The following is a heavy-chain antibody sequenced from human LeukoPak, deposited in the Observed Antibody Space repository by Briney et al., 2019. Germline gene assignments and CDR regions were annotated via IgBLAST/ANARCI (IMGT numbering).Heavy chain of an antibody. V-gene: IGHV1-69*04. CDR3: ARKVFFDY. J-gene: IGHJ4*02. CDR2: IIPILGIA. Sequence: ASVKVSCKASGGTFSCYAISWVRQAPGQGLEWMGRIIPILGIANYAQKFQGRVTITADKSTSTAYMELSSLRSEDTAVYYCARKVFFDYWGQGTLVTVSS. CDR1: GGTFSCYA.